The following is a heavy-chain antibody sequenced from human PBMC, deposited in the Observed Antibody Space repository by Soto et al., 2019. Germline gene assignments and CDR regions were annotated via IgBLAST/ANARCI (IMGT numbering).Heavy chain of an antibody. J-gene: IGHJ5*02. D-gene: IGHD3-10*01. Sequence: QVQLVHSGAEVKKPGASGNVSCKASGYTFPSYCISWVREAPGQGLEWMGWISAYNGNTNYSQKFQDSVTMTTDTSTRTSYMALRSLISDDQGVYYCARSGAFTMVAWFQGTLVTVYS. CDR1: GYTFPSYC. CDR3: ARSGAFTMVA. CDR2: ISAYNGNT. V-gene: IGHV1-18*01.